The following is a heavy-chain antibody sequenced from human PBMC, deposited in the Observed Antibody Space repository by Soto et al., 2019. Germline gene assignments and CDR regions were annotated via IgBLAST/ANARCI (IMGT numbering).Heavy chain of an antibody. CDR1: GYTFTSYG. Sequence: ASVKVSCKASGYTFTSYGISWVRQAPGQGLEWMGWISAYNGNTNYAQKLQGRVTMTTDTSTSTAYMELRSLRSDDTAVYYCAREGRITMVGCWFDPWGQGTLVTVSS. CDR3: AREGRITMVGCWFDP. CDR2: ISAYNGNT. V-gene: IGHV1-18*01. D-gene: IGHD3-10*01. J-gene: IGHJ5*02.